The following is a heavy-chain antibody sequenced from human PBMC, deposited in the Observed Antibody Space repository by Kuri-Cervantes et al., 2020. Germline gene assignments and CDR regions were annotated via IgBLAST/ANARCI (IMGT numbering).Heavy chain of an antibody. J-gene: IGHJ4*02. D-gene: IGHD6-13*01. CDR3: ARLAAAGTEEYYFDY. V-gene: IGHV1-2*04. CDR1: GYTFTSYD. Sequence: ASVKVSCKASGYTFTSYDINWVRQATGQGLEWMGWINPNSGGTNYAQKFQGWVTMTRDTSISTAYMELSRLRSDDTAVYYCARLAAAGTEEYYFDYWGQGTLVTVSS. CDR2: INPNSGGT.